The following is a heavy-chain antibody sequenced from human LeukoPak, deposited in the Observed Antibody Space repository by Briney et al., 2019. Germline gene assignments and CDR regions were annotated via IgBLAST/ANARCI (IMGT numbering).Heavy chain of an antibody. CDR2: FDPEDGET. J-gene: IGHJ4*02. V-gene: IGHV1-24*01. D-gene: IGHD3-22*01. CDR1: GYTLTELS. Sequence: ASVKVSCKVSGYTLTELSMHWVRQAPGKGLEWMGGFDPEDGETIYAQKFQGRVTMTEDTSTDTAYMELSSLRSEDTAVYYCARGMGYYYDSIPLDYWGQGTLVTVSS. CDR3: ARGMGYYYDSIPLDY.